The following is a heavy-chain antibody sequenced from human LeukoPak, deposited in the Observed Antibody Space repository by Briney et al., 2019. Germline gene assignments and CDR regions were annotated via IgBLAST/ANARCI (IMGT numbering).Heavy chain of an antibody. CDR1: DYTLVAYH. CDR2: INPNSGGT. Sequence: ASVKVSCKASDYTLVAYHMHWVGQAPGQGLEWMGWINPNSGGTNYAQKFQGRVTMTRDTSISTAYMELIGLRSGDTAVYYCARDLPADIWGQGTMVTVSS. V-gene: IGHV1-2*02. CDR3: ARDLPADI. J-gene: IGHJ3*02.